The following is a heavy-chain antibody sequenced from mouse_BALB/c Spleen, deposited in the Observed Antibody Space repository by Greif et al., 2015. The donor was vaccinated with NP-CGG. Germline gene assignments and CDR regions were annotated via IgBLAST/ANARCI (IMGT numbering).Heavy chain of an antibody. D-gene: IGHD2-4*01. CDR1: GFSLTSYG. CDR3: ARKSYYDYPYAMDY. Sequence: VKLQESGPGLVQPTQSPSITCTVSGFSLTSYGVHWVRQSPGKGLEWLGVIWSGGSTDYNAAFIYRLSISKDNSKSQVFFKMNSLQANDTAIYYCARKSYYDYPYAMDYWGQGTSVTVSS. CDR2: IWSGGST. J-gene: IGHJ4*01. V-gene: IGHV2-2*02.